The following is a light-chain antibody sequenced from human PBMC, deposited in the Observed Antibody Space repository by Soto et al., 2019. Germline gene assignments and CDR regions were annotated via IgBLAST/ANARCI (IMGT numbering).Light chain of an antibody. CDR3: SSYTSSSTHYV. Sequence: QSALTQPASVSGSPGQSITISCTGTSSDVGGYNYVSWYQQHPGKAPKLMICDVSNRPSGVSNRFSGSKSGNTASLTISGLQAEDEADYYCSSYTSSSTHYVFGTGTKLTVL. CDR2: DVS. CDR1: SSDVGGYNY. V-gene: IGLV2-14*01. J-gene: IGLJ1*01.